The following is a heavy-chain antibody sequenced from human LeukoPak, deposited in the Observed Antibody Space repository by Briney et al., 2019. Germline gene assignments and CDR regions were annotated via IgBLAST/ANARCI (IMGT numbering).Heavy chain of an antibody. V-gene: IGHV3-30*04. Sequence: PGGSLTLSCAASGFPFSDYARHWVRQAPGKGLEWVAVISFDGSVKDFADSVKGRFTISRDNSKNTLYLQMNSLRPEDTAVYYCARHFGGFDFWGQGTMVTVSS. CDR3: ARHFGGFDF. CDR1: GFPFSDYA. J-gene: IGHJ3*01. D-gene: IGHD4-23*01. CDR2: ISFDGSVK.